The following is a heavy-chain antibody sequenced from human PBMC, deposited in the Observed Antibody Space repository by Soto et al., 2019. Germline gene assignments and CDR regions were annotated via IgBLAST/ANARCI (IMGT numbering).Heavy chain of an antibody. Sequence: QVQLVESGGGVVQPGRSLRLSCAASGFTFSSYGMHWVRQAPGKGLEWVAVISYDGSNKYYADSVKGRFTISRDNSKNTLYLQMNSLRAEDTAVYYCAKLGDYDFWTFDYWGQGTLVTVSS. D-gene: IGHD3-3*01. CDR2: ISYDGSNK. CDR3: AKLGDYDFWTFDY. CDR1: GFTFSSYG. J-gene: IGHJ4*02. V-gene: IGHV3-30*18.